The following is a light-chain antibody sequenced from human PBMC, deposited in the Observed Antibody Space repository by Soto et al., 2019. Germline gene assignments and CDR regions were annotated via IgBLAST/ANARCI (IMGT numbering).Light chain of an antibody. Sequence: DIQMTQSPSTLSSCGGDMFTITCGASESIDSWLAWHQQKPGRAPKLLISKASSLESGVPSRFSGSGPGTDFTLTISSLQPEDFATYFCLQDDDYPFTFGGGTKVDIK. CDR2: KAS. V-gene: IGKV1-5*03. CDR1: ESIDSW. J-gene: IGKJ4*01. CDR3: LQDDDYPFT.